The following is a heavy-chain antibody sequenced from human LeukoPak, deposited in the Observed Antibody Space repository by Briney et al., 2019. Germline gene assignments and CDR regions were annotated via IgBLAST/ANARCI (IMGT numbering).Heavy chain of an antibody. J-gene: IGHJ3*02. CDR1: GGSISSYY. Sequence: PSETLSLTCTVSGGSISSYYLNWIRQSPDKGLEWIGYIYNTGSTNYNPSLKSRVTISVDTSKNQFSLKLSSVTAADTAVYYCARARLGWSGTFDIWGQGTMVAVSS. V-gene: IGHV4-59*01. D-gene: IGHD2-15*01. CDR2: IYNTGST. CDR3: ARARLGWSGTFDI.